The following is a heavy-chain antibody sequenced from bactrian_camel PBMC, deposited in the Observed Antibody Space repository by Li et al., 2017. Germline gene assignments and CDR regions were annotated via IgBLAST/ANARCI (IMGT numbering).Heavy chain of an antibody. D-gene: IGHD4*01. V-gene: IGHV3S26*01. CDR3: AADLVTGGNWRSIDYWSY. J-gene: IGHJ4*01. CDR2: IDSEGDT. Sequence: HVQLVESGGDSVQAGGSLKLSCTVSGFIGNLYCMGWFRQVPGESPEGVAAIDSEGDTSYAASVKGRFTISEDSDRNTLYLQMNVLKPEDTAMYYCAADLVTGGNWRSIDYWSYWGQGTQVTVS. CDR1: GFIGNLYC.